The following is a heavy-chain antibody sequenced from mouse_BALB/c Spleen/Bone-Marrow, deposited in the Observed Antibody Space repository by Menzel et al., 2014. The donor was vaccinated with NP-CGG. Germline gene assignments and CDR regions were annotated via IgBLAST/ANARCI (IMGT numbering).Heavy chain of an antibody. CDR1: GFSLTGYG. V-gene: IGHV2-6-7*01. CDR3: ARRGDYGAWFAY. D-gene: IGHD1-1*01. J-gene: IGHJ3*01. Sequence: VQREDSGPGLGAPSQSLSITCTVSGFSLTGYGVNWVRQPPGKGLEWLGMIWGDGSTDYNSALKSRLSISKDNSKSQVFLKMHSLQSDDTARYYCARRGDYGAWFAYWSQTALITVSA. CDR2: IWGDGST.